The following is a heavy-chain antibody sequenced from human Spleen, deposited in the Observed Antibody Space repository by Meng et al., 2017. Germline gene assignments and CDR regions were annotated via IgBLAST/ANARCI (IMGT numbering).Heavy chain of an antibody. CDR3: ARRHNWGWVPIDY. CDR2: INHSGST. CDR1: GGSFSDYY. D-gene: IGHD7-27*01. V-gene: IGHV4-34*01. Sequence: VQRQRWGAGLLKPSETLSLTCVVSGGSFSDYYWSWIRQPPGKGLEWIVEINHSGSTNYNPSLKSRVTISVDTSKNQFSLKLSSVTAADTAVYYCARRHNWGWVPIDYWGQGTLVTVSS. J-gene: IGHJ4*02.